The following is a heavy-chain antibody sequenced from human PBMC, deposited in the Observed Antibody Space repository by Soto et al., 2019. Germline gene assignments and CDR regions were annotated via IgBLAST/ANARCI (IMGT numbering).Heavy chain of an antibody. V-gene: IGHV3-21*01. CDR2: ISGGTNYI. CDR3: ARFRGGNSPQPMDV. J-gene: IGHJ6*02. Sequence: TGGSLRLSCAASGFTFSSYNMNWVRQAPGKGLEWVSSISGGTNYIHYGDSVKGRFTISRDNAKNSLFLQMNSLRAEDTAVYYCARFRGGNSPQPMDVWGQGTTVTVSS. CDR1: GFTFSSYN. D-gene: IGHD2-15*01.